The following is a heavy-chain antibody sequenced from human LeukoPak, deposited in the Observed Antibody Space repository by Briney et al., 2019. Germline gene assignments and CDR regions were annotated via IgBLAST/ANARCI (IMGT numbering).Heavy chain of an antibody. V-gene: IGHV1-2*02. Sequence: ASVKVSCKASGYTFTGYYMHWVRLAPGQGLEWMGWINPHSGGTKYAQKFQDRVTMTRDTSISTAYMEVSRLRSDDTAVYYCARGYCSGGSCLDYWGKGTLVTVSS. D-gene: IGHD2-15*01. J-gene: IGHJ4*02. CDR3: ARGYCSGGSCLDY. CDR2: INPHSGGT. CDR1: GYTFTGYY.